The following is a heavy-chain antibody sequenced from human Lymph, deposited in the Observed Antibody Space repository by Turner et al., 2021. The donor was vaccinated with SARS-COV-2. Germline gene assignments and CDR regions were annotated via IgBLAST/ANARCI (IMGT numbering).Heavy chain of an antibody. CDR2: INWSGGSI. CDR3: AKDLAGTYYSSFDY. V-gene: IGHV3-9*01. Sequence: EVQLVESGGGLLQPGRSLRPSGPASGFTFDDYAMHWVRQAPGKGLEWVSGINWSGGSIAYADSVKGRFTISRDNPKNSLYLQMNSLRAEDTAFYYCAKDLAGTYYSSFDYWGQGTLVTVSS. CDR1: GFTFDDYA. D-gene: IGHD1-26*01. J-gene: IGHJ4*02.